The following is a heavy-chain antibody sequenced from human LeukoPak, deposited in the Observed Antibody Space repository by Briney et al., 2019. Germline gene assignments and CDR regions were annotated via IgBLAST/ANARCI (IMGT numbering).Heavy chain of an antibody. CDR3: ARAQRYFGADGPFEL. CDR2: ISGGGSDT. CDR1: GFTFSYYC. Sequence: PGGSLRLSCAASGFTFSYYCMTWVRQAPGKGPEWVSNISGGGSDTFYVDSVKGRFTISRDNAKNSLFLQMNSLRTDDTAVYYCARAQRYFGADGPFELWGEGTLVRVSS. V-gene: IGHV3-7*01. D-gene: IGHD3-9*01. J-gene: IGHJ4*02.